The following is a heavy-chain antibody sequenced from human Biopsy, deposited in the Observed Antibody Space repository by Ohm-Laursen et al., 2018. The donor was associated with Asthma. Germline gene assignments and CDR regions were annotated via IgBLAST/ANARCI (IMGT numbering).Heavy chain of an antibody. D-gene: IGHD2-15*01. V-gene: IGHV3-30-3*01. CDR3: ARDGMKWYLYAFDF. J-gene: IGHJ4*02. CDR1: GFTFRSYA. CDR2: VGSYYDGGLK. Sequence: SLRLSCAASGFTFRSYAMHWVRQAPGKGLEWVAVVGSYYDGGLKYYADSVNGRFTVSRDDSKNTLYLQMNSLRPDDTAVYYCARDGMKWYLYAFDFWGQGTLVTVSS.